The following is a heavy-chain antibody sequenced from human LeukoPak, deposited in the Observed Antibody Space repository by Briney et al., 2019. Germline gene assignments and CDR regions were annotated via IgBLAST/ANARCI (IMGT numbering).Heavy chain of an antibody. CDR1: GGTFSSYA. D-gene: IGHD1-26*01. CDR3: AREENVAGANGFDY. V-gene: IGHV1-69*01. CDR2: IIPIFGTA. J-gene: IGHJ4*02. Sequence: SVTVSCKASGGTFSSYAISWVRQAPGQGLEWMGGIIPIFGTANYAQKFQGRVTITADESTSTAYMELSSLRSEDTAVYYCAREENVAGANGFDYWGQGTLVTVSS.